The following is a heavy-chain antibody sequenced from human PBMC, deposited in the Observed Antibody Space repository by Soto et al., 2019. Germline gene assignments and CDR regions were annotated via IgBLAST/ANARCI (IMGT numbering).Heavy chain of an antibody. CDR3: ARGGYSSWYDYGMDV. CDR2: IWYDGSNK. Sequence: GGSLRLSCAASGFTFSSYGMHWVRQAPGKGLEWVAVIWYDGSNKYYADSVKGRFTISRDNSKNTLYLQMNSLRAEDTAVYYCARGGYSSWYDYGMDVWGQGTTVTVSS. CDR1: GFTFSSYG. J-gene: IGHJ6*02. D-gene: IGHD6-13*01. V-gene: IGHV3-33*01.